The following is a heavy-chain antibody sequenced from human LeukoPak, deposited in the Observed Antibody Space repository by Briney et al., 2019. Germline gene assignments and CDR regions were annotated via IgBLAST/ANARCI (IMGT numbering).Heavy chain of an antibody. D-gene: IGHD4-17*01. Sequence: GGSLRLSCAASGFTVSSNYMSWVRQAPGKGLEWVSVIYSGGSTYYADSVKGRFTISRDNFKNTLYLQMNSLRAEDTAVYYCARVTEMDGDYYFDYWGQGTLVTVSS. CDR1: GFTVSSNY. V-gene: IGHV3-53*01. CDR3: ARVTEMDGDYYFDY. CDR2: IYSGGST. J-gene: IGHJ4*02.